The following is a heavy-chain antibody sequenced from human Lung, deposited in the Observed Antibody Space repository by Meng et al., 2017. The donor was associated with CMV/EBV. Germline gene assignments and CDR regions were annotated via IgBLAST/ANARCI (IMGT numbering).Heavy chain of an antibody. CDR2: ISYDGSNK. V-gene: IGHV3-30-3*01. D-gene: IGHD3-22*01. CDR3: ARDDSSS. Sequence: QVGLVGFGGGVGQPGRSLTLSCAASGCTFSSYAMHWVRQAPGKGLEWVAVISYDGSNKYYADSVKGRFTISRDNSKNTLYLQMNSLRAEDTAVYYCARDDSSSWGQGTLVTVSS. CDR1: GCTFSSYA. J-gene: IGHJ5*02.